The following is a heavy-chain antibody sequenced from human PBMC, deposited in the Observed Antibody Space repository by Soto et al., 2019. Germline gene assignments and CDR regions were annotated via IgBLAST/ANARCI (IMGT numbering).Heavy chain of an antibody. CDR1: GFTFSSYA. D-gene: IGHD5-12*01. CDR3: ARGVEMATITQY. J-gene: IGHJ4*02. CDR2: ISYDGST. Sequence: GGSLRLSCAASGFTFSSYAMHWVRQAPGKGLEWVAVISYDGSTYYADSVKGRFTISRDNSKNTLYLQMNSLRAEDTAVYYCARGVEMATITQYWGQGTLVTVSS. V-gene: IGHV3-30*14.